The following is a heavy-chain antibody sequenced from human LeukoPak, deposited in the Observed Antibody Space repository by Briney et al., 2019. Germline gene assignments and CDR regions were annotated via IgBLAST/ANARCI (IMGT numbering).Heavy chain of an antibody. J-gene: IGHJ4*02. Sequence: SVTVSCKASGGTFSSYAISWVRLAPGQGLEWMGGIIPIFGTANYAQKFQGRVTITADESTSTAYMELSSLRSEDTAVYYCARTGLYGDYPFDYWGQGTLVTVSS. D-gene: IGHD4-17*01. CDR2: IIPIFGTA. CDR1: GGTFSSYA. CDR3: ARTGLYGDYPFDY. V-gene: IGHV1-69*13.